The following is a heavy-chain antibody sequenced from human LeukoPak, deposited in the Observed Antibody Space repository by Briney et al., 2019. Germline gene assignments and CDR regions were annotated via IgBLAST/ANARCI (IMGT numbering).Heavy chain of an antibody. CDR1: DGAITGYY. J-gene: IGHJ4*02. V-gene: IGHV4-59*01. CDR2: LHFGGST. D-gene: IGHD6-13*01. CDR3: ARGYSTSWTYYFDY. Sequence: RSSETLSLTCTVSDGAITGYYWGWIRQPPGKGLDWIGHLHFGGSTNYNPSLKSRVTISVDTSKNHFSLKLSSVTAADTAVYYCARGYSTSWTYYFDYWGQGALVTVSS.